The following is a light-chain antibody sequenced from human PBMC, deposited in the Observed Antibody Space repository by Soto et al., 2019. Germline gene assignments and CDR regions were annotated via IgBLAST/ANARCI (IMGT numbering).Light chain of an antibody. J-gene: IGKJ3*01. V-gene: IGKV3-20*01. CDR2: DAS. CDR3: QQYGSSPPIS. CDR1: QSVRSNY. Sequence: EIVLTQSTGTLSLSPGERTNISCRASQSVRSNYLAWYQQKPGQAPRLLIYDASSRATGIPDRFSGSGSGTDFTLTISRLEPEDFAVYYCQQYGSSPPISFGPGTKVDI.